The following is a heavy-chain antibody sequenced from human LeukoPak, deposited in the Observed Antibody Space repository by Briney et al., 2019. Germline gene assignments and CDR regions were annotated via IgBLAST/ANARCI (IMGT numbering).Heavy chain of an antibody. CDR1: GFTFDDYA. CDR3: ARALRSGFDY. J-gene: IGHJ4*02. CDR2: ISWNSGSI. D-gene: IGHD6-19*01. V-gene: IGHV3-9*01. Sequence: PGRSLRLSCAASGFTFDDYAMHWVRQAPGKGLEWVSGISWNSGSIGYADSVKGRFTISRDNAKNTLYLQMNSLRAEDTAVYYCARALRSGFDYWGQGTLVTVSS.